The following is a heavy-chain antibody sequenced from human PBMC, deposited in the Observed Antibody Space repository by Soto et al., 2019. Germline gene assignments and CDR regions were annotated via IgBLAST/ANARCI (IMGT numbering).Heavy chain of an antibody. V-gene: IGHV3-49*04. CDR2: IRSKAHGGTT. CDR3: TFLWFGELSPAWFDP. CDR1: GFTFGDYA. Sequence: LRLSCTASGFTFGDYAMSWVRQAPGKGLEWVGFIRSKAHGGTTEYAASVKGRFTISRDDSKSIAYLQMNSLKTEDTAVYYCTFLWFGELSPAWFDPWGQGTLVTVSS. J-gene: IGHJ5*02. D-gene: IGHD3-10*01.